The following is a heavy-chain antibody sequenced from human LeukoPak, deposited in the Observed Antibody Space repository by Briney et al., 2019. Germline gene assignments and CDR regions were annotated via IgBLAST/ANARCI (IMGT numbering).Heavy chain of an antibody. Sequence: GGSLRLSCAASGFTFSSYSMKWVRQAPGKGLEWVSSISSSSNYIYYADSVKGRFTISRDNAKNSLYLQMNSLRAEDAAVYYCARAGWSYCSGGSCYLDNWGQGTLVTVSS. CDR1: GFTFSSYS. J-gene: IGHJ4*02. CDR2: ISSSSNYI. V-gene: IGHV3-21*01. D-gene: IGHD2-15*01. CDR3: ARAGWSYCSGGSCYLDN.